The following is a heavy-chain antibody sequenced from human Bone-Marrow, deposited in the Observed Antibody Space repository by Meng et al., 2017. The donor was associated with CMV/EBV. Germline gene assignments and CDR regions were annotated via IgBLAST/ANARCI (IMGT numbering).Heavy chain of an antibody. Sequence: GESLKISCVASGFTFSSYWMDWVRQAPGKGLEWVAFIRYDGSNKYYADSVKGRFTISRDNSKNTLYLQMNSLRAEDTAVYYCARGRVGSFDYWGQGTLVTVPS. CDR2: IRYDGSNK. CDR3: ARGRVGSFDY. CDR1: GFTFSSYW. J-gene: IGHJ4*02. V-gene: IGHV3-30*02. D-gene: IGHD1-26*01.